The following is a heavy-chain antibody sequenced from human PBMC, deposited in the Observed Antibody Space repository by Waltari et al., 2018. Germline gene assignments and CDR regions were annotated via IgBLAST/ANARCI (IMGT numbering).Heavy chain of an antibody. D-gene: IGHD3-10*01. Sequence: AEMKKPGESLKISCQGSGYNFSNYWIGWVRQMPGKGLEWMGIVYPGNSDRIYSPSFQGRVAISADTSTNIASLYWSSLKTSDTAIYYCARGDGANWGQGTLVTVSS. J-gene: IGHJ4*02. V-gene: IGHV5-51*01. CDR2: VYPGNSDR. CDR1: GYNFSNYW. CDR3: ARGDGAN.